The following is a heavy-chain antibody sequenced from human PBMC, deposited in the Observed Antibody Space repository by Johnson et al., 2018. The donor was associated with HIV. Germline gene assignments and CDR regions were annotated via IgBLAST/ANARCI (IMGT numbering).Heavy chain of an antibody. V-gene: IGHV3-9*01. CDR1: GFTFDDYA. CDR3: TTDVGGGIAVAGTEAFDI. CDR2: ISWNSGSI. D-gene: IGHD6-19*01. J-gene: IGHJ3*02. Sequence: VQLVESGGGLVQPGRSLRLSCAASGFTFDDYAMHWVRQAPGKGLEWVSGISWNSGSIGYADSVKGRFTIPRDNSKNTLYLQMNSLKTEDTAVYYCTTDVGGGIAVAGTEAFDIWGQGTMVTVSS.